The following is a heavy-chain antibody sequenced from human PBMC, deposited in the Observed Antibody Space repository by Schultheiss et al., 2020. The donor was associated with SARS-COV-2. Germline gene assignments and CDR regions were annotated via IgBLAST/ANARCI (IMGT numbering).Heavy chain of an antibody. CDR2: INHSGST. V-gene: IGHV4-34*01. CDR3: AKDPLGDYGGNEGFDY. D-gene: IGHD4-23*01. Sequence: SETLSLTCTVSGGSISSYYWSWIRQPPGKGLEWIGEINHSGSTNYNPSLKSRVTTSVDTSKNQFSLKLSSVTAADTAVYYCAKDPLGDYGGNEGFDYWGQGTLVTVSS. J-gene: IGHJ4*02. CDR1: GGSISSYY.